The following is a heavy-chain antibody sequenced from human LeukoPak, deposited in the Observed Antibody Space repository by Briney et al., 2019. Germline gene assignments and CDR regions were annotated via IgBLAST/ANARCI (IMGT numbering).Heavy chain of an antibody. D-gene: IGHD6-6*01. V-gene: IGHV3-30*18. CDR1: GFTFSSYG. CDR2: ISYDGSNK. CDR3: AKDLVAARPWYYGMDV. Sequence: PGRSLRLSCAASGFTFSSYGMHWVRQAPGKGLEWVAVISYDGSNKYYADSVKGRFTISRDNSKNTQYLQMNSLRAEDTAVYYCAKDLVAARPWYYGMDVWGQGTTVTVSS. J-gene: IGHJ6*02.